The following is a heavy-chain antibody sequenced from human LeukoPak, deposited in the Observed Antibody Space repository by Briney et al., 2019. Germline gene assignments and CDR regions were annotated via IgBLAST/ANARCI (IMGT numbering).Heavy chain of an antibody. CDR2: INPNSGGT. Sequence: ASVKVSCKASGYTFTGYYMHWVRQAPGQGLEWMGWINPNSGGTNYAQKFQGRVTMTRDTSISTAYMELSRLRSDDTAVYYCARDQYNWNDVFDYWGQGTLVTVSS. J-gene: IGHJ4*02. V-gene: IGHV1-2*02. D-gene: IGHD1-1*01. CDR1: GYTFTGYY. CDR3: ARDQYNWNDVFDY.